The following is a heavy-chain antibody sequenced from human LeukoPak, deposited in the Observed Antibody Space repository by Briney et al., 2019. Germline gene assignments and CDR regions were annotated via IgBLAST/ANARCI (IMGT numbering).Heavy chain of an antibody. V-gene: IGHV4-38-2*02. D-gene: IGHD6-13*01. J-gene: IGHJ4*02. CDR2: IYHSGST. Sequence: SETLSLTCTVSGYSISSGYYWGWIRQPPGKGLEWIGSIYHSGSTYYNPSLKSRVTISVDTSKNQFSLKLSSVTAADTAVYYCARGKGIAGTFDYWGQGTLVTVSS. CDR1: GYSISSGYY. CDR3: ARGKGIAGTFDY.